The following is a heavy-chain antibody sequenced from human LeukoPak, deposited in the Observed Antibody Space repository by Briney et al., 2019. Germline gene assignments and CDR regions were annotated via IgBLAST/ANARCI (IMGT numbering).Heavy chain of an antibody. CDR3: ARAVAGTADFDY. CDR2: ISASGST. Sequence: SETLSLTCTVSGGSISSYYWSWIRQPAGKGLEWVGRISASGSTNYNPSLKSRITMSVDTTKNQLSLRLTSVTAADSAVYYCARAVAGTADFDYWGQGTLVTVSS. V-gene: IGHV4-4*07. CDR1: GGSISSYY. D-gene: IGHD6-19*01. J-gene: IGHJ4*02.